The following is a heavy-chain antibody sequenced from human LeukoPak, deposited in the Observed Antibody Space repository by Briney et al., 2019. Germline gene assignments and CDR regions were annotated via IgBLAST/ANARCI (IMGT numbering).Heavy chain of an antibody. D-gene: IGHD3-16*01. CDR3: ARAFYRPDFGFGRAPYYFDK. V-gene: IGHV4-39*07. J-gene: IGHJ4*02. Sequence: KTSETLSLTCTVSGGSIRSSDDYWDFVRQTPVKGLEWMGSIYYTGSSHYNPSLKSRATISVDTSKNQFSLKLTSVAAADTAVYYCARAFYRPDFGFGRAPYYFDKWGRGTLVTVSS. CDR1: GGSIRSSDDY. CDR2: IYYTGSS.